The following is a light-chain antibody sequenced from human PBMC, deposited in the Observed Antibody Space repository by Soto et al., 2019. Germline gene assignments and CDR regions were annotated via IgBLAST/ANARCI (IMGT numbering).Light chain of an antibody. CDR1: LTFSNN. CDR2: YAS. Sequence: DIVMTQSPATLSVSPGERATLSCRARLTFSNNLAWYQQNPGQAPKLLIYYASPRATSIPDRFSGSGSVKDFTLTISSVQSEDVAVYYCQQYNNWPPGASFGPGTRVDIK. V-gene: IGKV3-15*01. CDR3: QQYNNWPPGAS. J-gene: IGKJ3*01.